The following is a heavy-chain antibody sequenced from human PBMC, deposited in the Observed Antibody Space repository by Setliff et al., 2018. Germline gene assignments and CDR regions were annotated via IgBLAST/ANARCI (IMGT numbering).Heavy chain of an antibody. CDR2: INPNSGGT. CDR3: SRALGATVTHFDY. J-gene: IGHJ4*02. D-gene: IGHD1-26*01. Sequence: ASVKVSCKASGYTFTDYSITCVRQAPGQGLEWLGWINPNSGGTNYAQKFQGCVTMTRDTPISTTYMELSRLGSDDTAVYYWSRALGATVTHFDYWGQGTLVTVSS. V-gene: IGHV1-2*04. CDR1: GYTFTDYS.